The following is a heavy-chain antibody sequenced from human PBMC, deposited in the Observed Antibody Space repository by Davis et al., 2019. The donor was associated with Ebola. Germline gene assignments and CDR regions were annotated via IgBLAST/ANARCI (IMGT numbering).Heavy chain of an antibody. Sequence: PGGSLRLSCAASGFTFSSYAMSWVRQAPGKGLEWVSAISGSGGSTYYADSVKGRFTISRDNSKNTLYLQMNSLRAEDTAVYYCAKDRDFELRFLEWLVFDYWGQGTLVTVSS. CDR2: ISGSGGST. CDR3: AKDRDFELRFLEWLVFDY. V-gene: IGHV3-23*01. CDR1: GFTFSSYA. D-gene: IGHD3-3*01. J-gene: IGHJ4*02.